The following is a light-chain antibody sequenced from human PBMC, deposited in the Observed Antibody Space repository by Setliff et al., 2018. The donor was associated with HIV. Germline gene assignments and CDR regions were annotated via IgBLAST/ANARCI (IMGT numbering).Light chain of an antibody. CDR2: RNN. CDR1: SSNIGTNY. CDR3: AAWDDSLSGQV. Sequence: QSVLTQPPSASGTPGQRVTISCSGSSSNIGTNYLYWYQQLQGTAPKLLISRNNQRSSGVPDRFSGSKSGTSASLAISGLRSEDEADYYCAAWDDSLSGQVFGTGTKVTVL. J-gene: IGLJ1*01. V-gene: IGLV1-47*01.